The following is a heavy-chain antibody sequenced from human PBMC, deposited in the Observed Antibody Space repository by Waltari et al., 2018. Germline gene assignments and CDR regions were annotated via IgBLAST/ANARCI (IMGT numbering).Heavy chain of an antibody. D-gene: IGHD1-26*01. Sequence: EVQLVESGGGLVKPGGSLRLSCAASGFTFSSYSMNWVRQAPGKGLEWVSSISSSSSYIYYADSVKGRFTISRDNAKNSLYLQMNSLRAEDMAVYYCARVGGSYFEFDYWGQGTLVTVSS. CDR2: ISSSSSYI. CDR3: ARVGGSYFEFDY. CDR1: GFTFSSYS. J-gene: IGHJ4*02. V-gene: IGHV3-21*01.